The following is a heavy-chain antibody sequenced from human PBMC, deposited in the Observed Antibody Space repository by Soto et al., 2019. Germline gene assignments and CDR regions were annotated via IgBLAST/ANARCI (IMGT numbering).Heavy chain of an antibody. CDR1: GGSINTYY. CDR2: IYYGGST. J-gene: IGHJ4*02. CDR3: ARESAWSGFFES. D-gene: IGHD3-3*01. Sequence: SETLSLTCTVSGGSINTYYWSWIRQPPGKGLEWLGYIYYGGSTNYNPSLKSRVTISVDTSKNQFSLKLSSVTAADTAVYYCARESAWSGFFESWGQGTLVTVSS. V-gene: IGHV4-59*01.